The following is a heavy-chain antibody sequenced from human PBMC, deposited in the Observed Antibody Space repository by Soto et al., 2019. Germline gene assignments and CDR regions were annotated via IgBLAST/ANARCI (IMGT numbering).Heavy chain of an antibody. J-gene: IGHJ6*02. CDR1: GYTFTSYD. D-gene: IGHD4-4*01. CDR3: ARFHTNYSKGYYYYGRDV. Sequence: QVQLVQSGAEVKKPGASVKVSCKASGYTFTSYDINWVRQATGQGLEWMGWMNPNSGNTGYAQKFQGRVTMTRNTSISTAYMELSRLRHEDTAVYYCARFHTNYSKGYYYYGRDVWGQGTTVTVSS. V-gene: IGHV1-8*01. CDR2: MNPNSGNT.